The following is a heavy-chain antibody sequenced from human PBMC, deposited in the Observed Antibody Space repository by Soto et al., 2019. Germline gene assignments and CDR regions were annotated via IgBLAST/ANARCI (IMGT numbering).Heavy chain of an antibody. J-gene: IGHJ4*02. Sequence: GGSLRLSCAASGFTFTRYSMTWVRQAQGKGLEWASSISSTTTYIYYGDSMKGRFTISRNNANNSLYLEMNSRRAEDTAVYYCARESEDLTSNVGYWGQGTLVTVSS. CDR1: GFTFTRYS. CDR3: ARESEDLTSNVGY. V-gene: IGHV3-21*06. CDR2: ISSTTTYI. D-gene: IGHD1-1*01.